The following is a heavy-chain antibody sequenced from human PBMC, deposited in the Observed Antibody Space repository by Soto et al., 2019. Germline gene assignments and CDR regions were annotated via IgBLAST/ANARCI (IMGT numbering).Heavy chain of an antibody. V-gene: IGHV3-30*18. CDR3: AKDGAAARPYYFDY. CDR2: ISYDGSNK. D-gene: IGHD6-6*01. Sequence: QVQLVESGGGVVQPGRSLRLSCAASGFTFRSYGMHWVRQAPGKGLEWVAVISYDGSNKYYGDSVKGRFTISRDNSRNTLYLQVDTLRAEDTAVYYCAKDGAAARPYYFDYWGQGTLVTVSS. CDR1: GFTFRSYG. J-gene: IGHJ4*02.